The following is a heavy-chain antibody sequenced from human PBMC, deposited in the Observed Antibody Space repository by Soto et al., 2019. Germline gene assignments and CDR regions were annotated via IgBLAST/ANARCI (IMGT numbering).Heavy chain of an antibody. D-gene: IGHD1-1*01. Sequence: EVQLVESGGGLVQPGGSLRLSCAASGFTFSSYWMHWVRQAPGKGLVWVSRINSDGSSTSYADSVKGRFTISRDNAKNTLYLQMNRLRAEDTAVYYCARDQYNWNAHYYYGMDVWGQGTTVTVSS. J-gene: IGHJ6*02. CDR3: ARDQYNWNAHYYYGMDV. V-gene: IGHV3-74*01. CDR2: INSDGSST. CDR1: GFTFSSYW.